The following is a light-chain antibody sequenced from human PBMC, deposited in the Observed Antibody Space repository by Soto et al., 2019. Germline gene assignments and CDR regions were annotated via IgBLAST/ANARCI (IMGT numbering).Light chain of an antibody. CDR2: EVS. Sequence: QSVLTQPASVSGSPGQSITISCTGSYSDVDGYDYVSWYQQHPGKAPKLIIFEVSNRPSGVSYRFSGSKSATMASLTISGLQAEDEADYYCSSYPRSSTYVFGTGTKVTVL. J-gene: IGLJ1*01. CDR1: YSDVDGYDY. CDR3: SSYPRSSTYV. V-gene: IGLV2-14*01.